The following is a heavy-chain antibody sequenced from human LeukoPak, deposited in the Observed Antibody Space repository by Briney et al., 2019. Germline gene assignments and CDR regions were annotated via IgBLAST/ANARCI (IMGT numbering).Heavy chain of an antibody. CDR3: ARERFDWLFRGNWFDP. CDR1: GGSISSGDYY. J-gene: IGHJ5*02. Sequence: RASETLSLTCTVSGGSISSGDYYWSWIRQPPGKGLEWIGYIYYSGSTHYNPSLKSRVTISIDTSKNQFSLKLSSVTAADTAVYYCARERFDWLFRGNWFDPWGQGTLVTVSS. V-gene: IGHV4-30-4*02. D-gene: IGHD3-9*01. CDR2: IYYSGST.